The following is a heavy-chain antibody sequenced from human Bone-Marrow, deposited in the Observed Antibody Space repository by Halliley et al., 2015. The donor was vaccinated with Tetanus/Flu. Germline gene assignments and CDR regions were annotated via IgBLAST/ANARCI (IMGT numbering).Heavy chain of an antibody. CDR3: ARDPFCRGGRCVSGLRDH. CDR1: GGPFSGYY. V-gene: IGHV4-34*01. Sequence: TLSLTCAVYGGPFSGYYWNWIRQSPGKGLEWIGEINRGGSTTYNPSLKSRVSMSVDTSKNQFSLTLTSVTAADTAVYYCARDPFCRGGRCVSGLRDHWGQGTLVTVSS. D-gene: IGHD2-15*01. CDR2: INRGGST. J-gene: IGHJ4*02.